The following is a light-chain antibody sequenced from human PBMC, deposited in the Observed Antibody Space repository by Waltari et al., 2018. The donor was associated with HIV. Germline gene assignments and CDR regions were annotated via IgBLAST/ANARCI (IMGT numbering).Light chain of an antibody. Sequence: QSALTQPASVSGSPGQSVTISCPGPNSNVGGYNLVSWYPQPPGLAPKVIIYEVTQRPSGVSSRCSGSKSGNTASLTISGLQAEDEANYYCCSYTGTNPFLLFGGGTKLNVL. CDR1: NSNVGGYNL. CDR2: EVT. V-gene: IGLV2-23*02. J-gene: IGLJ2*01. CDR3: CSYTGTNPFLL.